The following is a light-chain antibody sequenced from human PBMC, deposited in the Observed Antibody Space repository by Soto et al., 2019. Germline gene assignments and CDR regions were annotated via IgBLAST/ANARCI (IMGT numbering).Light chain of an antibody. J-gene: IGKJ4*01. CDR2: AAS. CDR3: QQLNSYPLT. Sequence: IQLTQSPSSLSASVGDRVTITCRASQGISSYLAWYQQKPGKAPKLLIYAASTLQSGVPSRFSGSGSGTDFTLTISSLQPEEFATDYCQQLNSYPLTFGGGTKVEIK. CDR1: QGISSY. V-gene: IGKV1-9*01.